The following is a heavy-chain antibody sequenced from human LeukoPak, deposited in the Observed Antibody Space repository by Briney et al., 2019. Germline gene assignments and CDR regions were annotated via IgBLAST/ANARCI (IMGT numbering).Heavy chain of an antibody. D-gene: IGHD6-13*01. V-gene: IGHV4-59*01. Sequence: SETLSLTCTVSGGSISSYYWSWIRQPPGKGLEWIGYIYYSGSTNYNPSLKSRVTISVDTSKNQFSLKLSSVTAADTAVYYCARVGYSSSSADWFDPWGQGTLVTVSS. J-gene: IGHJ5*02. CDR3: ARVGYSSSSADWFDP. CDR1: GGSISSYY. CDR2: IYYSGST.